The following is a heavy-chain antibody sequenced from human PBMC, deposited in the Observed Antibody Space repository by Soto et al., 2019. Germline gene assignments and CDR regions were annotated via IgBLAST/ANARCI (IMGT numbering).Heavy chain of an antibody. D-gene: IGHD5-12*01. J-gene: IGHJ5*02. CDR1: GYTFTIYG. V-gene: IGHV1-18*01. Sequence: GASVKVSCQDSGYTFTIYGIICVRQAPGQGLEWMGWISAYNGNTNYAQKLQGRVTMTTDTSTSTAYMELRSLRSDDTAVYYCARAAPGDTTVATRNWFDPWGQGTQVTVSS. CDR3: ARAAPGDTTVATRNWFDP. CDR2: ISAYNGNT.